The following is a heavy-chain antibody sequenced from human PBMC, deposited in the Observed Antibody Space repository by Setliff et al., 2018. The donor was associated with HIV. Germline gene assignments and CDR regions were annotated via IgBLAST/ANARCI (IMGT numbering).Heavy chain of an antibody. CDR2: ISYDGSNK. J-gene: IGHJ4*02. D-gene: IGHD4-17*01. CDR1: GFIFSKYC. Sequence: PGGSLRLSCAASGFIFSKYCMSWVRQAPGKGLEWVAVISYDGSNKYYADSVEGRFTISRDNSKNTLYLQMNSLGLEDTAVYYCASEDGPEGPYGVTEHWGQGTLVTVSS. CDR3: ASEDGPEGPYGVTEH. V-gene: IGHV3-30*05.